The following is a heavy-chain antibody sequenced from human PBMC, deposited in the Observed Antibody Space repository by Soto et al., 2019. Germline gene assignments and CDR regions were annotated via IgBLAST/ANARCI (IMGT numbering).Heavy chain of an antibody. Sequence: QLQLQESGPGLVKPSETLSLTCTVSGGSISSSSYYWGWIRQPPGKGLEWIGSIYYSGSTYYNPSLKSRVTISVDTSKNQFSLKLSSVTAADTAVYYCARQYCSGTSCYRLDAFDIWGQGTMVTVSS. V-gene: IGHV4-39*01. D-gene: IGHD2-2*01. CDR3: ARQYCSGTSCYRLDAFDI. CDR2: IYYSGST. J-gene: IGHJ3*02. CDR1: GGSISSSSYY.